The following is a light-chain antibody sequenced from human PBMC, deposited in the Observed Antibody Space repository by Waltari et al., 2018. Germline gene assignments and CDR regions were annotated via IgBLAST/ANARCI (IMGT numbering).Light chain of an antibody. CDR2: QDN. CDR3: QAWDSGSGVV. J-gene: IGLJ3*02. Sequence: SYEVTQPPSVSVSPGQTARITCSGDNLGTKYACWYQQKPGQSPVLVIYQDNKRPSGIPERFSCFNSGNTATLTISGTQAMDEADYYCQAWDSGSGVVFGGGTKLTVL. V-gene: IGLV3-1*01. CDR1: NLGTKY.